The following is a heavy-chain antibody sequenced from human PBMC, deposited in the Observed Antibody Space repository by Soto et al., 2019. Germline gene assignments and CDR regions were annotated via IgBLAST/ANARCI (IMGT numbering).Heavy chain of an antibody. CDR1: GGSISSYF. D-gene: IGHD6-13*01. Sequence: ETLSLTCTVSGGSISSYFYIWVRQPPGKGLEWIGSVYYTGTTDYNPSLKSRVTISVDTSKTQFSLNLRSVTAADTAVYYCARDLAAVPRAFDYWGRGTLVTVSS. J-gene: IGHJ4*02. CDR2: VYYTGTT. V-gene: IGHV4-59*01. CDR3: ARDLAAVPRAFDY.